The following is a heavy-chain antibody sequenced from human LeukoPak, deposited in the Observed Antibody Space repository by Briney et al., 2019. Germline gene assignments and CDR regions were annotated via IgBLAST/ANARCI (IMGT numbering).Heavy chain of an antibody. V-gene: IGHV4-39*07. J-gene: IGHJ4*02. Sequence: PSETLSLTCTVSGGSISSSSYYWGWIRQPPGKGLEWIGSIYYSGSTYYNPSLKSRVTISVDTSKNQFSLKLSSVTAADTAVYYCARDLIEAVAGRRGLLGDYFDYWGQGTLVTVSS. CDR1: GGSISSSSYY. CDR3: ARDLIEAVAGRRGLLGDYFDY. CDR2: IYYSGST. D-gene: IGHD6-19*01.